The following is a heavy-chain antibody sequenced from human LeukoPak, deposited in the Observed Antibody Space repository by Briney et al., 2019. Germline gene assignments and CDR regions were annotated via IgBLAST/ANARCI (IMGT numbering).Heavy chain of an antibody. D-gene: IGHD2-2*01. CDR1: GYSFTSYW. Sequence: GESLKIFRKGSGYSFTSYWIGWVRQMPGKGLEWMGIIYPGDSDTRYSPSFQGQVTISADKTISTAYLQWSSLKASDTAMYYCARHCSSTSCYHIDYWGQGTLVTVSS. CDR2: IYPGDSDT. CDR3: ARHCSSTSCYHIDY. V-gene: IGHV5-51*01. J-gene: IGHJ4*02.